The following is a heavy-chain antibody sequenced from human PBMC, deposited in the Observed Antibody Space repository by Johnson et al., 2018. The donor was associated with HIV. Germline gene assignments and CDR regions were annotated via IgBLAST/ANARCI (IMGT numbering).Heavy chain of an antibody. J-gene: IGHJ3*02. Sequence: QVQLVESGGGVVQPGRSLRLSCAASGFTFSSYAMHWVRQAPGKGLAWVAVISYDGSNKYYADSVKGRFTISRDNSKNTLYLQMNSLRAEDTAVYYCAQEGPLTVTTVMDAFDIWGQGTMVTVSS. D-gene: IGHD4-17*01. CDR1: GFTFSSYA. CDR2: ISYDGSNK. V-gene: IGHV3-30-3*02. CDR3: AQEGPLTVTTVMDAFDI.